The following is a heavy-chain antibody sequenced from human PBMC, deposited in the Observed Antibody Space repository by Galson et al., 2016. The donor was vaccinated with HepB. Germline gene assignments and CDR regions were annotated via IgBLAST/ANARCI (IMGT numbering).Heavy chain of an antibody. J-gene: IGHJ6*02. CDR3: ARDRKGTTVYNYGMDV. D-gene: IGHD4-17*01. Sequence: SLRLSCAASGFTFSSYRMNWVRQAPGKGLEWLSYISSSSRTIYYADSVKGRFTISRDNAKNSLYLQMNSLRDEDTAVYYCARDRKGTTVYNYGMDVWGQGTTVTVSS. CDR2: ISSSSRTI. V-gene: IGHV3-48*02. CDR1: GFTFSSYR.